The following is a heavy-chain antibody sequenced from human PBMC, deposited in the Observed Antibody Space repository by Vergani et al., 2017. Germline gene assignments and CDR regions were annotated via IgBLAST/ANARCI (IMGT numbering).Heavy chain of an antibody. D-gene: IGHD1-14*01. Sequence: QVQLQESGPGLVRPSETLSLTCTVSGGSLSGYYWNWIRQTPGAGLEWIGYVEDSGYFNYNPSLKTRVSMSSDTSNNQFSLMLSSVTVADTAVYYCARSIVSRNPPDYFDNGGQGTLVTVSS. J-gene: IGHJ4*02. CDR1: GGSLSGYY. CDR2: VEDSGYF. CDR3: ARSIVSRNPPDYFDN. V-gene: IGHV4-59*01.